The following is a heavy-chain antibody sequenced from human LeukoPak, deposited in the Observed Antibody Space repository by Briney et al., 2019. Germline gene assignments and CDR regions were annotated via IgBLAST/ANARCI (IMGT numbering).Heavy chain of an antibody. CDR3: AKDPGAAMVEGYYGMDV. V-gene: IGHV3-9*01. Sequence: PGGSLRLSCAASGFTFDDYAMHWVRQAPGKGLEWVSGISWNSGSIGYADSVKGRFTISRDNAKNSLYLQMNSLRAEDTALYYCAKDPGAAMVEGYYGMDVWGQGTTVTVSS. D-gene: IGHD5-18*01. CDR1: GFTFDDYA. CDR2: ISWNSGSI. J-gene: IGHJ6*02.